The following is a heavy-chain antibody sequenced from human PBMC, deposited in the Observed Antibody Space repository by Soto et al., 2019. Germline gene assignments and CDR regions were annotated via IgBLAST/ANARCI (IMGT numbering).Heavy chain of an antibody. CDR1: GDSVSSNSAA. CDR3: ARENAQWLAHYYYYGMDV. V-gene: IGHV6-1*01. CDR2: TYYRSKWYN. D-gene: IGHD6-19*01. J-gene: IGHJ6*02. Sequence: PSQTLSLTCVISGDSVSSNSAAWNWIRQSPSRGLEWLGRTYYRSKWYNDYAVSVKSRITINPDTSKNQFSLQLNSVTPEDTAVYYCARENAQWLAHYYYYGMDVWGQGTTVTVSS.